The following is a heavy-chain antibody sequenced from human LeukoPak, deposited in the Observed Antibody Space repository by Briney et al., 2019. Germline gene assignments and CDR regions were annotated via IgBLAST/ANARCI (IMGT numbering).Heavy chain of an antibody. D-gene: IGHD2-15*01. J-gene: IGHJ4*02. Sequence: PSQTLSLTCTVSGASISSGGYYWSWLRQHPAKGLEWIGYIYYTGSTYYNPPLKSRVTMSVDTSKNQFSLTLSSVTAADTGVYYCANHCSGSTCYLYYFDHWGQGTLVTVSA. CDR1: GASISSGGYY. CDR3: ANHCSGSTCYLYYFDH. V-gene: IGHV4-31*03. CDR2: IYYTGST.